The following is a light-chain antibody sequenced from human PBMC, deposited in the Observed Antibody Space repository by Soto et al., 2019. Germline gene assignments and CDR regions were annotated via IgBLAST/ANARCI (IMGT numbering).Light chain of an antibody. V-gene: IGKV3-11*01. CDR2: DAS. CDR3: QQYGNSPIT. CDR1: ESVGNY. Sequence: IVLTQSPATLSLSPGERATVSCRASESVGNYLAWYQEKPGQAPRLLIYDASNRATGIPPRFSGSGSGTDFTLTISRLEPEDFAVYYCQQYGNSPITFGQGTRLEI. J-gene: IGKJ5*01.